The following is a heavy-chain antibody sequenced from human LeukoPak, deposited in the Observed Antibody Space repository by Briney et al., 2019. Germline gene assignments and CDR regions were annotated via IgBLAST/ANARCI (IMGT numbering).Heavy chain of an antibody. CDR3: ARAAYDNSGYLTL. V-gene: IGHV3-33*01. CDR1: GFTFSSYG. J-gene: IGHJ4*02. D-gene: IGHD3-22*01. Sequence: PGRSLRLSCVASGFTFSSYGMHWVRQAPGKGLEWVAVIWHDGTNKYYADSVKGRFTISRDSSKNTLYLQMNSLRAEDTAVYYCARAAYDNSGYLTLWGQGTLVTVSS. CDR2: IWHDGTNK.